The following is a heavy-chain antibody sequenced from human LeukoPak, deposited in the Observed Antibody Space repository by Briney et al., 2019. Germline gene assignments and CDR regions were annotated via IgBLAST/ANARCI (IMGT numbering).Heavy chain of an antibody. CDR1: GITLSNYG. J-gene: IGHJ4*02. D-gene: IGHD3-22*01. CDR3: AKRGVVIRVILVGFHKEAYYFDS. V-gene: IGHV3-23*01. CDR2: ISDRGSRT. Sequence: RGSLRLSCAVSGITLSNYGMSWVRQAPGKGLEWVAGISDRGSRTNYADSVKGRFTISTDHPKNTLYLQMNSLRAEDTAVYFCAKRGVVIRVILVGFHKEAYYFDSWGQGALVTVSS.